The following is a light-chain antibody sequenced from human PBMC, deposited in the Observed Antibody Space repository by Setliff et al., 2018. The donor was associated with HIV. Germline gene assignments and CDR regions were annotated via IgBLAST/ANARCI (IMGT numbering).Light chain of an antibody. CDR1: SSDVGAYNY. CDR3: SSYTSSYTFV. V-gene: IGLV2-14*03. Sequence: QSALAQPASVSGSPGQSITISCTGTSSDVGAYNYVSWYQQHPGKAPKLMIYDVSNRPSGVSNRFSGSKSGNTASLTISGLQAEDEADYCCSSYTSSYTFVFGTGTKVTVL. J-gene: IGLJ1*01. CDR2: DVS.